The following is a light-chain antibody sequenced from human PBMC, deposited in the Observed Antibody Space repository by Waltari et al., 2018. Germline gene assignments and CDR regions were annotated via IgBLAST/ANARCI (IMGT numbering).Light chain of an antibody. CDR2: AAS. V-gene: IGKV1-39*01. J-gene: IGKJ2*01. CDR3: QQSYSMYT. CDR1: QSISSY. Sequence: DIQMTQSPSSLSASVGGRVTITCRASQSISSYLNWYQQKPGKAPKLLIYAASSLQSGVPSRFSGSGSGTDFTLTISSLQPEDFATYYCQQSYSMYTFGQGTKLEIK.